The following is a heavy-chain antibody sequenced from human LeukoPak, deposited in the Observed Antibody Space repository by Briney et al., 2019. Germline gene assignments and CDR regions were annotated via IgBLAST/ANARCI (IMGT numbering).Heavy chain of an antibody. V-gene: IGHV4-30-4*01. CDR1: GGSISSGDYY. J-gene: IGHJ4*02. CDR2: IYYSGST. CDR3: ASESTYRYNY. Sequence: PSETLSLTCTVSGGSISSGDYYWSWLRQPPGKGLEWIGYIYYSGSTYYSPSLKSRVTISVDTSKNQFSLKLSSVTAADTAVYYCASESTYRYNYWGQGTLVTVSS. D-gene: IGHD5-18*01.